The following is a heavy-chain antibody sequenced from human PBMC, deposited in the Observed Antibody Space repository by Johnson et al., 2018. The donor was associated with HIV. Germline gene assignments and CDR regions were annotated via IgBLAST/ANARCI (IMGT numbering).Heavy chain of an antibody. CDR3: ARGSQEMVTIWNAFDI. Sequence: MLLVESGGALVQPGGSLRLSCEVSGFTISTFWMHWVRQVPGKGLMWVSRISGDGSSLSYADSVKGRFTISSDKAKNTMHLQMNSLRGEDTAVYYCARGSQEMVTIWNAFDIWGQGTMVTVSS. J-gene: IGHJ3*02. V-gene: IGHV3-74*02. D-gene: IGHD5-24*01. CDR2: ISGDGSSL. CDR1: GFTISTFW.